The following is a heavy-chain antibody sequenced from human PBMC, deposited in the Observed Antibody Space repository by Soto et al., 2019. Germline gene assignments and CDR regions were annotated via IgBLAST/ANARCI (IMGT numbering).Heavy chain of an antibody. CDR3: ARGRSNYVYYYYYMDV. V-gene: IGHV4-34*01. D-gene: IGHD4-4*01. Sequence: SETLSLTCAVYGGSFSGYYWSWIRQPPGKGLEWIGEINHSGSTNYNPSLKSRVTISVDTSKNQFSLKLSSVTAADTAVYYCARGRSNYVYYYYYMDVWGKGTTVTVSS. J-gene: IGHJ6*03. CDR2: INHSGST. CDR1: GGSFSGYY.